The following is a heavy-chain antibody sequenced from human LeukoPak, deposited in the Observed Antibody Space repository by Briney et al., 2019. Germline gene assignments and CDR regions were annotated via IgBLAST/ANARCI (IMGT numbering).Heavy chain of an antibody. CDR1: GGTFSSYA. J-gene: IGHJ6*02. CDR2: IIPIFGTT. D-gene: IGHD3-10*01. V-gene: IGHV1-69*13. CDR3: ARLNLYGSGEVNYYYYGMDV. Sequence: SVKVSCKASGGTFSSYAISWVRQAPGQGLEWMGGIIPIFGTTNYAQKFQGRVTITADESTSTAYMELSSLRSEDTAVYYCARLNLYGSGEVNYYYYGMDVWGQGTTVTVSS.